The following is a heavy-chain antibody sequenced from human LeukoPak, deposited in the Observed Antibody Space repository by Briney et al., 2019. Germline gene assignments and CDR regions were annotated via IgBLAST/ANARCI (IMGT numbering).Heavy chain of an antibody. D-gene: IGHD5-18*01. V-gene: IGHV3-11*01. CDR3: ASLDPAMAQGY. CDR2: ISSSGSTI. CDR1: GFTFSDYY. J-gene: IGHJ4*02. Sequence: GGSLRLSCAASGFTFSDYYMSWIRQAPGKGLEWVSYISSSGSTIYYADSVKGRFTISRDNAKNSLYLQMNSLGAEDTAVYYCASLDPAMAQGYWGQGTLVTVSS.